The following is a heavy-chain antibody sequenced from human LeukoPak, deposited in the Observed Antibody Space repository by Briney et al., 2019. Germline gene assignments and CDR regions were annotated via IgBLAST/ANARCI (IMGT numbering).Heavy chain of an antibody. CDR3: ARGGDYDYVWGSYQAQYSYGLDV. CDR1: GDSISSNSPA. Sequence: SQTLSLTCAISGDSISSNSPAWNWIRQSPSRGLEWLGRTYYRSKWYNEYALSVKSRISIHPDTSKNQVSLHLTSVTPEDTAVYYCARGGDYDYVWGSYQAQYSYGLDVWGQGTTVTVSS. V-gene: IGHV6-1*01. J-gene: IGHJ6*02. D-gene: IGHD3-16*02. CDR2: TYYRSKWYN.